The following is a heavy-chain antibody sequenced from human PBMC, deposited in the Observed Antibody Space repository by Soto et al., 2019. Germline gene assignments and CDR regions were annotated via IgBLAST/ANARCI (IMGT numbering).Heavy chain of an antibody. CDR3: ATSYGSGYRAFDY. Sequence: QVQLVQSGAELKKPGSSVKVSCKASGDTFSFYTIDWVRQAPGQGLEWMGRVNPILSMSNYAQKFQGRVTMTADKSTSTAYMELRSLISEDTAFYYCATSYGSGYRAFDYWGQGALVTVSS. CDR1: GDTFSFYT. V-gene: IGHV1-69*02. D-gene: IGHD3-10*01. CDR2: VNPILSMS. J-gene: IGHJ4*02.